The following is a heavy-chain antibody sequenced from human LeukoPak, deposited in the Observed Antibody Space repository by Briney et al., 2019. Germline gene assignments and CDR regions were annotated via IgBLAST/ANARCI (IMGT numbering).Heavy chain of an antibody. J-gene: IGHJ6*02. CDR3: ARDVRGNSYYYYGMDV. CDR2: IWYDGSNK. CDR1: GFTFSSYG. Sequence: PGGSLRLSCAASGFTFSSYGMHWVRQAPGKGLEWVAVIWYDGSNKYYVDSVKGRFTISRDNSKNTLYLQMNSLRAEDTAVYYCARDVRGNSYYYYGMDVWGQGTTVTVSS. D-gene: IGHD4-23*01. V-gene: IGHV3-33*01.